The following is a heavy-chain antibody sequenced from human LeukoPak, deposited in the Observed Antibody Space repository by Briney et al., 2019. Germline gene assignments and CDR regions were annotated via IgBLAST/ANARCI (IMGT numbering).Heavy chain of an antibody. J-gene: IGHJ6*02. CDR1: GFTFSSYR. CDR2: LTSSSDYI. CDR3: ARESYGMDV. Sequence: GGSLRLSCAASGFTFSSYRMNWVRQAPGKGLEWVSSLTSSSDYIYYADSVKGRFTISRDNAKDSLVLQMNSLRAEDTAVYYCARESYGMDVWGQGTTVTVSS. V-gene: IGHV3-21*01.